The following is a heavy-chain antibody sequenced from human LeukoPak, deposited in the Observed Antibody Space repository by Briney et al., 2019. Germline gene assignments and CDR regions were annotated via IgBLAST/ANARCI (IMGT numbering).Heavy chain of an antibody. CDR2: IYYSGST. Sequence: PSETLSLTCTVSGGSISSYYWSWIRQPPGKGLEWIGYIYYSGSTNYNPSLKSRVTISVDTSKNQFSLKLSPVTAADTAVYYCARDCGGDCYSYYYYMDVWGKGTTATVSS. CDR1: GGSISSYY. V-gene: IGHV4-59*12. D-gene: IGHD2-21*02. CDR3: ARDCGGDCYSYYYYMDV. J-gene: IGHJ6*03.